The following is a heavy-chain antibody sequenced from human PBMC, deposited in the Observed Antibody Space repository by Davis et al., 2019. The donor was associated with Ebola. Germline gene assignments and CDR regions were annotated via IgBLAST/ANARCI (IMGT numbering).Heavy chain of an antibody. CDR2: ISSSSSYI. V-gene: IGHV3-21*04. J-gene: IGHJ6*03. Sequence: PGGSLRLSCAASGFTFSSYSMNWVRQAPGKGLEWVSSISSSSSYIYYADSVKGRFTISRDNAKNSLYLQMNSLRAEDTAVYYRAKDVAIFGVDIRGMENCYMDVWGKGTTVTVSS. CDR3: AKDVAIFGVDIRGMENCYMDV. CDR1: GFTFSSYS. D-gene: IGHD3-3*02.